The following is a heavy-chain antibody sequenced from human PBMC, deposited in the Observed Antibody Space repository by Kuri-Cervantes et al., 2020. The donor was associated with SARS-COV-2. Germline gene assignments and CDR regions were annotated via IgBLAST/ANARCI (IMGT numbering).Heavy chain of an antibody. CDR3: ARGPLPEDIAVLPAASPFMYFDY. Sequence: SVKVSCKASGGTFSSCAITWVRQAPGQGLEWMGGIIPIFGPANYAQKSQGRVTITADESTSTAYMELSSLRSEDTAVYYCARGPLPEDIAVLPAASPFMYFDYWGQGALVTVSS. V-gene: IGHV1-69*13. D-gene: IGHD2-2*01. J-gene: IGHJ4*02. CDR2: IIPIFGPA. CDR1: GGTFSSCA.